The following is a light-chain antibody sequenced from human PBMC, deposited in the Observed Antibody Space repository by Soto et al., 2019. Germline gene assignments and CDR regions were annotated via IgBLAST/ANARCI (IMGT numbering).Light chain of an antibody. V-gene: IGLV2-11*01. CDR2: DVS. J-gene: IGLJ1*01. CDR3: CSYAGSYTVV. Sequence: QSVLTQPRSVSGSPGQSVTISCTGTSSDVGGYNYVSWYQQHPGKAPKLMIYDVSKRPSGVPDRFSGSKSGNTASLTISGLQAEDEADYYCCSYAGSYTVVFGTGTKLPS. CDR1: SSDVGGYNY.